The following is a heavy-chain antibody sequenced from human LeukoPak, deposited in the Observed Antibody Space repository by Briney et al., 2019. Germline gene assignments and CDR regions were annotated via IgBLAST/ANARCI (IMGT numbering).Heavy chain of an antibody. CDR1: GFTLSDHY. CDR3: ARARPPDSDAFDI. V-gene: IGHV3-11*01. J-gene: IGHJ3*02. CDR2: ISSDGYTI. Sequence: PGGSLRLSCAASGFTLSDHYMTWIRQAPGKGLEWVSYISSDGYTIYYADSVKGRFTISRDNAKNSLLLQMNSLRAEDTAVYYCARARPPDSDAFDIWGQGTMVTVSS. D-gene: IGHD1-14*01.